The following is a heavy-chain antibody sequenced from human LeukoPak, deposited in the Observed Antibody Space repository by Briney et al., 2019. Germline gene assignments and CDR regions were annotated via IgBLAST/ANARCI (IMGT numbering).Heavy chain of an antibody. CDR2: INQSGSP. Sequence: SETLSLTCAVYGGSFSGYYWSWIRQPPGKGLEWIGEINQSGSPNYNPSLKSRITISLDTSKNQFSLKLRSVTAADTAVFYCARVIGDVSGYYVDYWGQGALVTVAS. CDR1: GGSFSGYY. J-gene: IGHJ4*02. D-gene: IGHD3-22*01. CDR3: ARVIGDVSGYYVDY. V-gene: IGHV4-34*01.